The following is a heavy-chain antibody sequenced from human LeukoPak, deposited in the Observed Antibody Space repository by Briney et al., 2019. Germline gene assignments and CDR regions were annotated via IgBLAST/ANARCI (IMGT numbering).Heavy chain of an antibody. CDR3: ARDVGDDFWSGYPDYGMDV. V-gene: IGHV1-69*13. D-gene: IGHD3-3*01. CDR2: IIPIFGTA. CDR1: GGTFISYD. Sequence: SVKVSCKASGGTFISYDISWVRQAPGQGLEWMGGIIPIFGTANYAQKFQGRVTITADESTSTAYMELSSLRSEDTAVYYCARDVGDDFWSGYPDYGMDVWGQGTTVTVSS. J-gene: IGHJ6*02.